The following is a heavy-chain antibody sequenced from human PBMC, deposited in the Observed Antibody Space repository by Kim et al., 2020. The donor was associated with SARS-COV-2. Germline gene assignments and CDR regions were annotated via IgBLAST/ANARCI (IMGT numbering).Heavy chain of an antibody. Sequence: SETLSLTCTVSGGSISSYYWSWIRQPPGKGLEWIGYIYYSGSTNYNPSLKSRVTISVDTSKNQFSLKLSSVTAADTAVYYCARSRKWELLWDYWGQGTLVTVSS. V-gene: IGHV4-59*13. CDR1: GGSISSYY. CDR3: ARSRKWELLWDY. CDR2: IYYSGST. D-gene: IGHD1-26*01. J-gene: IGHJ4*02.